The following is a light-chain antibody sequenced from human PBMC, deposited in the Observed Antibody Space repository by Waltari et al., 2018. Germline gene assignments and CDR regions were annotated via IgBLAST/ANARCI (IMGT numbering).Light chain of an antibody. CDR2: DAS. J-gene: IGKJ4*01. V-gene: IGKV3-11*01. CDR1: QSVNRY. CDR3: QQRSSWLT. Sequence: EIVLTQSPATLSLSPGERATLPCRASQSVNRYLAWYQQKPGQAPRLLIYDASNGATGIPARFSGSGSGTDFTLTISSLEPEDFAVYYCQQRSSWLTFGGGTKVEIK.